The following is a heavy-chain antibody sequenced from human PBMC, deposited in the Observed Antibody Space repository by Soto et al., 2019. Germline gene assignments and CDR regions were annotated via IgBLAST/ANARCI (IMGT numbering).Heavy chain of an antibody. Sequence: GASVKVSCKASGYTFTGYYMHWVRQAPGQGLEWMGWINPNSGGTNYAQKFQGWVTMTRDTSISTAYMELRSLRSDDTAVYYCARETPYDSSGYYFKNYYYYGMDVWGQGTTVTVSS. D-gene: IGHD3-22*01. J-gene: IGHJ6*02. CDR1: GYTFTGYY. V-gene: IGHV1-2*04. CDR2: INPNSGGT. CDR3: ARETPYDSSGYYFKNYYYYGMDV.